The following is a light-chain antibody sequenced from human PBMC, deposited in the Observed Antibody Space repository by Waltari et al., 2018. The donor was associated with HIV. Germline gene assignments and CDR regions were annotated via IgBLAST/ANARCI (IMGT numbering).Light chain of an antibody. CDR3: SSYADRNGFYVV. J-gene: IGLJ2*01. V-gene: IGLV2-8*01. CDR2: EVT. CDR1: NSDIGGYNY. Sequence: QSALTQPPSASGSPGQSVTISCTGTNSDIGGYNYVSWYQQHPGKAPKLVISEVTKRPAGVPDRFSGSKSGTTASLTVSGLQAEDVADYYCSSYADRNGFYVVFGGGTRLTVL.